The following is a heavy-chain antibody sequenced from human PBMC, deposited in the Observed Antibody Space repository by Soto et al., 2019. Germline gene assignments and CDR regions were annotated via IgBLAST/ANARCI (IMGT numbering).Heavy chain of an antibody. J-gene: IGHJ4*02. CDR3: ARIWATGWGVDY. D-gene: IGHD6-19*01. Sequence: SETLSLTCAVYGGSFSGYDGSWIRQPPGKGLEWIGEINHSGSTNYNPSLKSRVTVSVDTSKNQFSLKLSSVTAEDTAVYFCARIWATGWGVDYWGQGNLVTVSS. CDR1: GGSFSGYD. V-gene: IGHV4-34*01. CDR2: INHSGST.